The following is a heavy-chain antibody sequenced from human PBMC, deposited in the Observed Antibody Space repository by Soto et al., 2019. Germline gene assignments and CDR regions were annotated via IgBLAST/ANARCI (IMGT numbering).Heavy chain of an antibody. D-gene: IGHD3-10*01. CDR3: ARDRRMVRGVIIMYYFDY. J-gene: IGHJ4*02. CDR1: GDTFTSYA. Sequence: ASVKVSCKASGDTFTSYAISWVRQAPGQGLEWMGGIIPIFGTANYAQKFQGRVTITADESTSTAYMELSSLRSEDTAVYYCARDRRMVRGVIIMYYFDYWGQGTLVTVSS. CDR2: IIPIFGTA. V-gene: IGHV1-69*13.